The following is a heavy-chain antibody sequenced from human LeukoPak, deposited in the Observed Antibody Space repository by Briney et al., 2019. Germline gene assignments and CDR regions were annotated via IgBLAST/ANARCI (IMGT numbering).Heavy chain of an antibody. J-gene: IGHJ3*02. CDR1: GFSVSINY. CDR2: IYSGGST. CDR3: ARGYYDILTGYYHLNAFDI. V-gene: IGHV3-53*01. D-gene: IGHD3-9*01. Sequence: PGGSLRLSCAASGFSVSINYLSWVRQAPGKGLEWVSVIYSGGSTYYADSVKGRFTISRDNSKNTLYLQMNSLRAEDTAVYYCARGYYDILTGYYHLNAFDIWGQGTMVTVSS.